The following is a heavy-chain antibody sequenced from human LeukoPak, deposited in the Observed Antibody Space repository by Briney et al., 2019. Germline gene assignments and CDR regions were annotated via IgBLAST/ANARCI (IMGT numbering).Heavy chain of an antibody. CDR3: ARDRRYYDSSGSNWFDP. D-gene: IGHD3-22*01. Sequence: SVKVSCKASGGTFSSYAISWVRQAPGRGLEWMGRIIPIFGTANYAQKFQGRVTITTDESTSTAYMELSSLRSEDAAVYYCARDRRYYDSSGSNWFDPWGQGTLVTVSS. CDR1: GGTFSSYA. CDR2: IIPIFGTA. V-gene: IGHV1-69*05. J-gene: IGHJ5*02.